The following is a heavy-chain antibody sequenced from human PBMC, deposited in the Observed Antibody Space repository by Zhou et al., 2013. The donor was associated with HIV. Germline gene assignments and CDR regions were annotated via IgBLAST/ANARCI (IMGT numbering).Heavy chain of an antibody. J-gene: IGHJ4*02. CDR1: GDTFRSSYA. D-gene: IGHD6-13*01. Sequence: QVQLVQSGAEVRKPGSSVKVSCRVSGDTFRSSYAITWVRQAPGQGLEWMGTIIPFFDVPNYAQKFQGRVTITADESTRTAYMELSSLRSEDTAVYFCAGVRGIARRGHFDSWGQGTLVTVSS. V-gene: IGHV1-69*15. CDR2: IIPFFDVP. CDR3: AGVRGIARRGHFDS.